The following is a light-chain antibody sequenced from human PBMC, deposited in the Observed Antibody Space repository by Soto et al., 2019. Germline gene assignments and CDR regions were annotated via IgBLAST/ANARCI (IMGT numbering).Light chain of an antibody. J-gene: IGLJ1*01. CDR1: SSDVGGYNY. V-gene: IGLV2-14*01. Sequence: QSALTQPASVSGSPGQSITISCTGTSSDVGGYNYVSWYQQHPGKAPKLMIYEVSNRPLGVSNRFSGSKSGNTASLTISGLQAEDEADYYCSSYTSSSTLLYVFGTGTKLTVL. CDR3: SSYTSSSTLLYV. CDR2: EVS.